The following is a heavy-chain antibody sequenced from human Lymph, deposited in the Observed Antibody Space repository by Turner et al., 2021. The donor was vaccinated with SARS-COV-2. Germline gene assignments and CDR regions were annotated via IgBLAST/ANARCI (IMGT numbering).Heavy chain of an antibody. CDR2: FYYSGSP. CDR3: ARLGGAYGDPFDY. CDR1: GGSISSSSYY. J-gene: IGHJ4*02. Sequence: HLQLQESGPGLVKHSETLSLTCTVSGGSISSSSYYWGWIRQPPGKGVEWIGVFYYSGSPYYNPSLQSLVTISVDTSKTQFSLNLTSVTATDTAVYYCARLGGAYGDPFDYWGQGTLVTVSS. V-gene: IGHV4-39*01. D-gene: IGHD4-17*01.